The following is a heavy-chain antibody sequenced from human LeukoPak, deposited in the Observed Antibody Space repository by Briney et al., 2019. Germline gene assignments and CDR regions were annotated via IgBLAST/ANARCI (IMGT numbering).Heavy chain of an antibody. J-gene: IGHJ6*02. CDR3: ARNNGMDV. CDR2: VNRDGSET. CDR1: GFALSSHW. V-gene: IGHV3-7*03. Sequence: GGSLRLSCAASGFALSSHWMTCVRQVSGREPEWVANVNRDGSETYYLDSVKGRFTISKDNAKNSLYLQMNSLRAEDTALYHCARNNGMDVWGQGTTVIVSS.